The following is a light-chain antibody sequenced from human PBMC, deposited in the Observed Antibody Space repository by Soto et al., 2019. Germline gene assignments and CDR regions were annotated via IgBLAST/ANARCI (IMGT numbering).Light chain of an antibody. CDR2: GAS. V-gene: IGKV3-15*01. CDR3: QQYNTWPPLT. J-gene: IGKJ4*01. CDR1: QSISTN. Sequence: EIVMTQSPATVSVSPGERATLSCRASQSISTNLAWYQQKPGQAPRLLIFGASNRATAVPARFTASGSGTEFTLTISSLQSEDFAFDYCQQYNTWPPLTFGGGTKVEI.